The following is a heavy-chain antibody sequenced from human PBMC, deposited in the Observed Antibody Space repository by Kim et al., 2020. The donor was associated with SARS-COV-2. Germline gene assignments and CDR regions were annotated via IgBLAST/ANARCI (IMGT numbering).Heavy chain of an antibody. V-gene: IGHV5-51*01. D-gene: IGHD6-19*01. Sequence: SSNPSFQGQVAISVDKSISTAYLQWSSLKASDTAMYYCASGGWSSSRWFDPWGQGTLVTVSS. CDR3: ASGGWSSSRWFDP. J-gene: IGHJ5*02.